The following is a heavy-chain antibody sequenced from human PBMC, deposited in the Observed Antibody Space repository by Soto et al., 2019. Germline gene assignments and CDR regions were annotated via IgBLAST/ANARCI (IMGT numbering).Heavy chain of an antibody. J-gene: IGHJ4*02. D-gene: IGHD4-17*01. CDR3: ARHPTVTEYYFDY. CDR1: GGSISSYY. V-gene: IGHV4-59*08. Sequence: SETLSLTCTVSGGSISSYYWSWIRQPPGIGLEWIGFIYYSGSTNYTPSLKCRVTISVDMSKNQFSLKLSSVTAADTAVYYCARHPTVTEYYFDYWGQGTLVTVSS. CDR2: IYYSGST.